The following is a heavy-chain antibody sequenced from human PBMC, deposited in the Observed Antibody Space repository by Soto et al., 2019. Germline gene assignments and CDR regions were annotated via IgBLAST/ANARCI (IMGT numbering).Heavy chain of an antibody. J-gene: IGHJ4*02. Sequence: GGSLRLSCAASGFSFSDAWMSWVRQAPGKGLEWVGHIKSKIDGGTTDYAAPVKGRFTISRDDSKNTLYLQMNSLKIEDTALYYCTTGPSYCGGDCPPRVWGQGTLVTVSS. CDR3: TTGPSYCGGDCPPRV. V-gene: IGHV3-15*01. CDR1: GFSFSDAW. D-gene: IGHD2-21*02. CDR2: IKSKIDGGTT.